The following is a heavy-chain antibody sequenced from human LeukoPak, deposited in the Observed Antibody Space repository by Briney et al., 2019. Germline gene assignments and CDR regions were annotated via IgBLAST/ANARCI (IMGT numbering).Heavy chain of an antibody. D-gene: IGHD5-24*01. CDR2: INPSGGST. CDR1: GYTFTSYG. J-gene: IGHJ1*01. V-gene: IGHV1-46*01. Sequence: ASVKVSCKASGYTFTSYGISWVRQAPGQGLEWMGIINPSGGSTSYAQKFQGRVTMTRDTSTSTVYMELSSLRSEDTAVYYCARGRSVEMATIFRYFQHWGQGTLVTVSS. CDR3: ARGRSVEMATIFRYFQH.